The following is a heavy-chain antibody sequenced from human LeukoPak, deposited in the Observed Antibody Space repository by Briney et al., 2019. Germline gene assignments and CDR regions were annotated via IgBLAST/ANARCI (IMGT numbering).Heavy chain of an antibody. D-gene: IGHD3-22*01. V-gene: IGHV1-3*03. CDR2: INAGNGNT. J-gene: IGHJ2*01. CDR1: GYTFTSYA. CDR3: ARSVGYDTSGNYVGWYFDL. Sequence: ASVKVSCKASGYTFTSYAMHWVRQAPGQRLEWMGWINAGNGNTKYSQELQGRVTFTRDTSASTAYMELTSLRSEDMAVYYCARSVGYDTSGNYVGWYFDLWGRGTLVTVSS.